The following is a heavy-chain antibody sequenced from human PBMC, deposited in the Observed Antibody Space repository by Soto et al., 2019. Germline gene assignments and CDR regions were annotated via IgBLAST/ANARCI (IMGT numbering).Heavy chain of an antibody. CDR2: IYYSGST. Sequence: PSETLPLTCTVSGGSISSGDYYWSWIRQPPGKGLEWIGYIYYSGSTYYNPSVNSRVTISVVTSKNQFSLKLSSVTAADTAVYSCARDLVTTAYFDYWGQGTLVTVSS. J-gene: IGHJ4*02. D-gene: IGHD4-17*01. CDR1: GGSISSGDYY. CDR3: ARDLVTTAYFDY. V-gene: IGHV4-30-4*01.